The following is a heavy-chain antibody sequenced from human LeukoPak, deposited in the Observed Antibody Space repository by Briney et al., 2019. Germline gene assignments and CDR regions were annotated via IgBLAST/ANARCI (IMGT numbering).Heavy chain of an antibody. CDR2: IYSGGST. CDR1: GFTVSGNY. Sequence: GGSLRPSCVASGFTVSGNYMSWVRQAPGKGLEWVSVIYSGGSTYYADSVKGRFTISRDNSKNTLYLQMNSLRAEDTAVYYCARGGCSGGSCGPYYYYGMDVWGQGTTVTVSS. J-gene: IGHJ6*02. V-gene: IGHV3-66*01. D-gene: IGHD2-15*01. CDR3: ARGGCSGGSCGPYYYYGMDV.